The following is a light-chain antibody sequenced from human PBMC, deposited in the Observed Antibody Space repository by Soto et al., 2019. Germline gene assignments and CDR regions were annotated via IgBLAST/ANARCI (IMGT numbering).Light chain of an antibody. J-gene: IGKJ4*01. V-gene: IGKV1-6*01. CDR1: QDIRHD. Sequence: AIQMTQSPSSLSASVGDRVTITCRASQDIRHDLGWYQQKPGKAPKLLIYSASTVHSGVPSRFSGTGSGTDFTLTISSLQAEDFATYYCLQDEAYPLTFGGGTKVEIK. CDR3: LQDEAYPLT. CDR2: SAS.